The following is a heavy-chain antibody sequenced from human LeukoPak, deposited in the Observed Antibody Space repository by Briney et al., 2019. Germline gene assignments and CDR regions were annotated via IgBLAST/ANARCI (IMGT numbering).Heavy chain of an antibody. J-gene: IGHJ4*02. V-gene: IGHV3-21*01. CDR3: ARDLSAAAILALIDY. CDR2: ISSSCSYI. CDR1: GFTFSSYS. D-gene: IGHD2-2*02. Sequence: GGSLRLSCAASGFTFSSYSMNWVRQAPGKGLEWVSSISSSCSYIYYADSVKGRFTISRDNAKNSLYLQMNSLRAEDTAVYYCARDLSAAAILALIDYWGQGTLVTVSS.